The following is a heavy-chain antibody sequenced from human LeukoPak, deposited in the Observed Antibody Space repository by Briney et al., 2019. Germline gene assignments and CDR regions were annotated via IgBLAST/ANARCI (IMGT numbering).Heavy chain of an antibody. CDR2: INPNSGGT. CDR1: GYTFTSYG. CDR3: ARSRDDYSNFSPFDP. J-gene: IGHJ5*02. V-gene: IGHV1-2*02. D-gene: IGHD4-11*01. Sequence: ASVKVSCKASGYTFTSYGISWVRQAPGQGLEWMGWINPNSGGTNYAQKFQGRVTVTRDTSISTAYMELSRLRSDDTAVYYCARSRDDYSNFSPFDPWGQGTLVTVSS.